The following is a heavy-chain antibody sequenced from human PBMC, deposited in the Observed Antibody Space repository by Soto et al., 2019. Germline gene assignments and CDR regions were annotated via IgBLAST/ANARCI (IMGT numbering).Heavy chain of an antibody. CDR3: VRDSPSKSFDY. V-gene: IGHV3-74*01. J-gene: IGHJ4*02. CDR2: INSDGSSTGSNT. CDR1: GFTFSTYW. Sequence: GGSLRLSCAVSGFTFSTYWMHWVRQAPGKGLVWVSRINSDGSSTGSNTRYADSVKGRFTISRDNAKNMLYLQMNSLGAEDTAVYYCVRDSPSKSFDYWGQGTLVTVSS.